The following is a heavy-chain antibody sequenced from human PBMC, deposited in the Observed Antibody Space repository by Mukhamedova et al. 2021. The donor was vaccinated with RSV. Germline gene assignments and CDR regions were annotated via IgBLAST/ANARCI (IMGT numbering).Heavy chain of an antibody. Sequence: SSGGYSWSWIRQPPGKGLEWIGYIYHSGSTYYNPSLKSRVTISVDRSKNQFSLKLSSVTAADTAVYYCARGGHCSSTSCYGFFDIWGQGTMVTVS. J-gene: IGHJ3*02. D-gene: IGHD2-2*01. CDR1: SSGGYS. CDR2: IYHSGST. CDR3: ARGGHCSSTSCYGFFDI. V-gene: IGHV4-30-2*01.